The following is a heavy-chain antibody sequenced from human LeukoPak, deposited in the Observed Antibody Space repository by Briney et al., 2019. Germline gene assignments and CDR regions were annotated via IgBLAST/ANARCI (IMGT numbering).Heavy chain of an antibody. CDR1: GYSISSGYY. J-gene: IGHJ5*02. V-gene: IGHV4-38-2*02. D-gene: IGHD6-13*01. CDR2: IYHSGST. Sequence: SETLSLTCTVSGYSISSGYYWGWIRQPPGKGLEWIGSIYHSGSTYYNPSLKSRVTISVDTSKNQFSLKLNSATAADTAIYYCARGYSSSRGWFDPWGQGTLVTVSS. CDR3: ARGYSSSRGWFDP.